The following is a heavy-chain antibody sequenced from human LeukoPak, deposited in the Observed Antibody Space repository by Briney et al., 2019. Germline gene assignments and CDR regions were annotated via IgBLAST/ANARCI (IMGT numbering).Heavy chain of an antibody. J-gene: IGHJ4*02. D-gene: IGHD3-22*01. CDR1: GFTFSSYA. CDR3: AKAGSSSGYYSRFDY. CDR2: ISDEGSNK. V-gene: IGHV3-30*18. Sequence: GGSLRLSCTASGFTFSSYAMNWVRQAPGKGLEWVAVISDEGSNKYYTDSVKGRFTISRDNSKNTLYLQINSLRTEDTAVYYCAKAGSSSGYYSRFDYWGQGTLVTVSS.